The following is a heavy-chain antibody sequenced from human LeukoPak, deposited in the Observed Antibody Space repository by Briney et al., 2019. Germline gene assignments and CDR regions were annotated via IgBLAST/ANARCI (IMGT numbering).Heavy chain of an antibody. Sequence: GGSLRLSCAASGFTFSSYSMNWVRQAPGKGLEWVSGISWNSGSIGYADSVKGRFTISRDNAKNSLYLQMNSLRAEDTALYYCAKDIRARITMVRGANLFDYWGQGTLVTVSS. V-gene: IGHV3-9*01. CDR1: GFTFSSYS. CDR2: ISWNSGSI. J-gene: IGHJ4*02. CDR3: AKDIRARITMVRGANLFDY. D-gene: IGHD3-10*01.